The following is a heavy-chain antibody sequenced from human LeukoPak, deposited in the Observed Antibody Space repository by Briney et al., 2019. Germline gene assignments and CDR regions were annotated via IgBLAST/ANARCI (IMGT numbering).Heavy chain of an antibody. D-gene: IGHD6-19*01. CDR2: ISYDGRND. V-gene: IGHV3-30*18. Sequence: GGSLRLSCVASGFTFSSYGIQWVRQAPGRGMEWVAVISYDGRNDYYADSVKGRFTISRDNSKNTLYLQMNSLRAEDTAVYFCAKELQVAGTFDYWGQGTLVTVSS. CDR3: AKELQVAGTFDY. J-gene: IGHJ4*02. CDR1: GFTFSSYG.